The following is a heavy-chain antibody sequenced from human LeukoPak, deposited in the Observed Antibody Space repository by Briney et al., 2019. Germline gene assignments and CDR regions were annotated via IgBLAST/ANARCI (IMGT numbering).Heavy chain of an antibody. CDR3: ARGTNYDFWSGDYFDY. V-gene: IGHV3-11*04. J-gene: IGHJ4*02. Sequence: AGGSLRLSCAASGFTFSDYYMSWIRQAPGKGLEWVSYISSSGSTIYYADSVKGRFTISRDNAKNSLYLQMNSLRAEDTAVYYCARGTNYDFWSGDYFDYWGQGTLVTVSS. CDR2: ISSSGSTI. CDR1: GFTFSDYY. D-gene: IGHD3-3*01.